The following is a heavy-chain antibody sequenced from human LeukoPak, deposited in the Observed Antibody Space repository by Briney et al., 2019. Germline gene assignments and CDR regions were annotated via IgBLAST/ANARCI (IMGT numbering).Heavy chain of an antibody. J-gene: IGHJ5*02. Sequence: SETLSLTCSVSGGSFSRDRYYWGWIRQPPGKGLEWIGSMFSSGSTYYNPSLKSRVTISVDTSKNQFSLKVNSVTAADTAVYYCARYRSTSDKRYLDPWGQGTLVTVSS. D-gene: IGHD2-2*01. CDR3: ARYRSTSDKRYLDP. CDR1: GGSFSRDRYY. CDR2: MFSSGST. V-gene: IGHV4-39*01.